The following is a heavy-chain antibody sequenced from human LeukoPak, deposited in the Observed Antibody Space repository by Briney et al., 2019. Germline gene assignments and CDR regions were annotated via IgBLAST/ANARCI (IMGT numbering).Heavy chain of an antibody. J-gene: IGHJ4*02. V-gene: IGHV4-39*01. CDR3: ASAEANYGGSVFDY. CDR1: GGSIGTSCYY. Sequence: SETLSLTCSVSGGSIGTSCYYWGWIRQPPGKGLEWLGTIYYGGNINYNLSLKSRLTISADTSNNQLSLKLSSVTAADTAVYYCASAEANYGGSVFDYWGQGTLVTVSS. D-gene: IGHD4-23*01. CDR2: IYYGGNI.